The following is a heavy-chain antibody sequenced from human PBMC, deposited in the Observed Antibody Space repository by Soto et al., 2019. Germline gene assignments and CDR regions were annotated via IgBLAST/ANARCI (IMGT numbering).Heavy chain of an antibody. V-gene: IGHV1-8*01. CDR2: VNPNNGDT. CDR1: GYTFYNYD. J-gene: IGHJ4*02. Sequence: QVQLVQSGAELKKPGASVKVSCKASGYTFYNYDMNWVRQATGQGPEWIGWVNPNNGDTGYAQKFQGRVTLTTDISTTTAYMELTSLRSEDTAIYSCAKVSRKGSAIDFDYWCQGTLITVSS. CDR3: AKVSRKGSAIDFDY. D-gene: IGHD3-10*01.